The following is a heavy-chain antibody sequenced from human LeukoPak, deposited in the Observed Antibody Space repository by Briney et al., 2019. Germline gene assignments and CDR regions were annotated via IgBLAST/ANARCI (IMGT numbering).Heavy chain of an antibody. J-gene: IGHJ4*02. CDR2: INHSGST. CDR1: GGSFNGYY. CDR3: ARQEGTEDY. D-gene: IGHD2-8*02. Sequence: SETLSLTCAVYGGSFNGYYCSWIRQPPGKGLEWIGEINHSGSTNYNPSLKSRVTISVDASKNQFSLKLTSVTAADTAVYYCARQEGTEDYWGQGTLVTVSS. V-gene: IGHV4-34*01.